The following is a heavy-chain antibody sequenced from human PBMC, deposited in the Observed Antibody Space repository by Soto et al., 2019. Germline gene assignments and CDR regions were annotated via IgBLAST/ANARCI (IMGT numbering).Heavy chain of an antibody. J-gene: IGHJ4*02. D-gene: IGHD4-17*01. V-gene: IGHV3-33*01. CDR2: IWYDGINK. CDR1: GFSFSTYG. Sequence: QVQLVESGGGVVQPGRSLRLSCAASGFSFSTYGMHWVRLAPGKGLEWVVIIWYDGINKFYADSVKGRFTISRDNSKSTLYLQMNSLRAEDTALYYCARVASGDYYFDYWGQGTLVTVSS. CDR3: ARVASGDYYFDY.